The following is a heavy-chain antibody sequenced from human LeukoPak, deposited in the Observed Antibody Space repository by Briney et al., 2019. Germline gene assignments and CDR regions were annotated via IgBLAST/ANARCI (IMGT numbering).Heavy chain of an antibody. CDR2: IRYDGSNK. CDR1: GFTFSSYG. D-gene: IGHD3-3*01. CDR3: AKDSVEYYDFWSGYNYYFDY. V-gene: IGHV3-30*02. J-gene: IGHJ4*02. Sequence: GGSLRLSCAASGFTFSSYGMHWVRQAPGKGLEWVACIRYDGSNKYYADSVKGRFTISRDNSKNTLYLQMNSLRAEDTAVYYCAKDSVEYYDFWSGYNYYFDYWGQGTLVTVSS.